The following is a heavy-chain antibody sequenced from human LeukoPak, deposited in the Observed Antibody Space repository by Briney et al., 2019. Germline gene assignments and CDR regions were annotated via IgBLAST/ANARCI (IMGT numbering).Heavy chain of an antibody. CDR3: ARGILGGAAGLDF. CDR2: TFYRSKWYH. V-gene: IGHV6-1*01. CDR1: GGSVSSNSVA. J-gene: IGHJ4*02. Sequence: SQTLSLTCAISGGSVSSNSVAWDWIRQSPSRGLERLGRTFYRSKWYHVYAISVKSRITINADTSKNQFSLLLNSVTPEDTAVYYCARGILGGAAGLDFWGQGTLVTVSS. D-gene: IGHD3-16*01.